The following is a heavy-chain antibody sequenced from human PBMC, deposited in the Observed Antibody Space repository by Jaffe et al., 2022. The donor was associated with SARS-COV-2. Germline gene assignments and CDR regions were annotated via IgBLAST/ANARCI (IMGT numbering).Heavy chain of an antibody. Sequence: EVQLLESGGGLVQPGGSLRLSCAASGFTFSSYAMSWVRQAPGKGLEWVSAISGSGGSTYYADSVKGRFTISRDNSKNTLYLQMNSLRAEDTAVYYCAKPIVVVPAAMVYYYGMDVWGQGTTVTVSS. D-gene: IGHD2-2*01. CDR2: ISGSGGST. J-gene: IGHJ6*02. CDR1: GFTFSSYA. CDR3: AKPIVVVPAAMVYYYGMDV. V-gene: IGHV3-23*01.